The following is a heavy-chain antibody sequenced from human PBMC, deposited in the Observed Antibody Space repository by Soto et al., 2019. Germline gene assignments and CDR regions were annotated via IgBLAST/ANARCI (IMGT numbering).Heavy chain of an antibody. V-gene: IGHV3-23*01. Sequence: DVQLLESGGGLVQWGGSLRLSCVTSGFTFSTYGMTWVRQAPGKGLEWVSYGGSGGSRYYAESVKGRFPISRDNSKNTLSLEMNSLRAEHTATYYCVKFRGRAYPYYYMDVWGKGTTVTVSS. D-gene: IGHD3-10*01. J-gene: IGHJ6*03. CDR2: YGGSGGSR. CDR3: VKFRGRAYPYYYMDV. CDR1: GFTFSTYG.